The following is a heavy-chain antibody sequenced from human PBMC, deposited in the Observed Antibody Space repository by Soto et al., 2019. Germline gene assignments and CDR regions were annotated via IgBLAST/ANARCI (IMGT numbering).Heavy chain of an antibody. D-gene: IGHD5-12*01. CDR2: ISGSGGST. CDR1: GFTFSSYA. Sequence: GGSLRLSCAASGFTFSSYAMSWVRQAPGKGLEWVSAISGSGGSTYYADSVKGRFTISRDNSKNTLYLQMNSLRAEDTAVYYCAKEDPIVATMDGNWFDPWGQGTLVTVSS. V-gene: IGHV3-23*01. J-gene: IGHJ5*02. CDR3: AKEDPIVATMDGNWFDP.